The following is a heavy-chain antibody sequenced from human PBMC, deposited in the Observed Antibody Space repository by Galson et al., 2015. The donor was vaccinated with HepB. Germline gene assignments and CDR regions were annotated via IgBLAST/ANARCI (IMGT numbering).Heavy chain of an antibody. V-gene: IGHV1-46*01. CDR1: GYTFTSYY. CDR3: ARSSGWYRGLDY. J-gene: IGHJ4*02. Sequence: SVKVSCKASGYTFTSYYMHWVRQAPGQGLEWMGMINPSGGSTSYAQKFQGRVTMTRDTSTSTVYMELSSLRSEDTAVYYCARSSGWYRGLDYWGQGTLVTVSS. CDR2: INPSGGST. D-gene: IGHD6-19*01.